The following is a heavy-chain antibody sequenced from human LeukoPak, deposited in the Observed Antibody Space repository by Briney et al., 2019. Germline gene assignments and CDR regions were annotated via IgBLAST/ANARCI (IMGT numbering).Heavy chain of an antibody. D-gene: IGHD3-10*01. J-gene: IGHJ4*02. CDR1: GFTFSSYW. CDR2: IKQDGSEK. V-gene: IGHV3-7*01. Sequence: PGGSLRLSCAASGFTFSSYWMSWVRQAPGKGLEWVANIKQDGSEKYYVDSVKGRFTISRDNSKNTLYLQMNSLRAEDTAVYYCARSYYYGSGSYPDYWGQGTLVTVSS. CDR3: ARSYYYGSGSYPDY.